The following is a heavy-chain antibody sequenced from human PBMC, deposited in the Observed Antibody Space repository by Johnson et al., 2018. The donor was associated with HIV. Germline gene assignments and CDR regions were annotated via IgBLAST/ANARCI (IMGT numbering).Heavy chain of an antibody. Sequence: QVQLVESGGGVVQPGESLRLSCAASGFTFSNYGMHWVRQAPGKGLEWVAFIQNDGSNKYYADSVKGRYTISRDNSRNTLYLQMSNLRTEETAVYYCARQNYYDSSGQGGGLDIWGQGTMVTVSS. CDR3: ARQNYYDSSGQGGGLDI. D-gene: IGHD3-22*01. J-gene: IGHJ3*02. CDR2: IQNDGSNK. CDR1: GFTFSNYG. V-gene: IGHV3-30*02.